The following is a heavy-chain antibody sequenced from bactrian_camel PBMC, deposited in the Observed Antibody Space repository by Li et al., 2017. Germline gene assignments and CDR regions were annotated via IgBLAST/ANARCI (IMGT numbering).Heavy chain of an antibody. V-gene: IGHV3S26*01. CDR2: IDSDGRT. D-gene: IGHD2*01. CDR1: EYPYGGSTRC. J-gene: IGHJ4*01. Sequence: VQLVESGGDLVQPGGSLRLSCAVSEYPYGGSTRCVGWFRQASGKEYEGVAAIDSDGRTSYAPSVKGRFTISKDNAKNTLYLQMNSLKPEDTAMYYCAANFGPYCSGPYLARRANFEGQGTQVTVS.